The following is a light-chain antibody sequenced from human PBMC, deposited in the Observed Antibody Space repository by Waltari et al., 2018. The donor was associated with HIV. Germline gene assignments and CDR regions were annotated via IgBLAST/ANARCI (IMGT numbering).Light chain of an antibody. Sequence: SYELTQPPSVSVSPGPTARIPCSGPVLSKQYAYWYHQKPGQAPVLVIYKDTKRPSGIPERFSGTSSGTTVTLTISGVQAEDEGDYYCQSADTRNTYPPRVFGGGTRLTVL. V-gene: IGLV3-25*03. J-gene: IGLJ3*02. CDR2: KDT. CDR3: QSADTRNTYPPRV. CDR1: VLSKQY.